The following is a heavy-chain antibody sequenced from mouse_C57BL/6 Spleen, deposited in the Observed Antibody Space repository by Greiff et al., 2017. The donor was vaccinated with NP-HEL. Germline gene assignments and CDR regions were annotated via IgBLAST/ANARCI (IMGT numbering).Heavy chain of an antibody. J-gene: IGHJ2*01. CDR3: ATAYGKGGLYYFDY. CDR1: GYTFTSYT. V-gene: IGHV1-4*01. Sequence: QVQLKQSGAELARPGASVKMSCKASGYTFTSYTMHWVKQRPGQGLEWIGYINPSSGYTKYNQKFKDKATLTADKSSSTAYMQLSSLTSEDSAVYYCATAYGKGGLYYFDYWGQGTTLTVSS. D-gene: IGHD2-1*01. CDR2: INPSSGYT.